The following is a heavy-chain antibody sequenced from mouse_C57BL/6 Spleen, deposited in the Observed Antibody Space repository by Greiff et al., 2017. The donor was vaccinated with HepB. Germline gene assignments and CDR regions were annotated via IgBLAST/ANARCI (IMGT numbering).Heavy chain of an antibody. V-gene: IGHV1-61*01. Sequence: QVQLQQPGAELVRPGSSVKLSCKASGYTFTSYWMDWVKQRPGQGLEWIGNIYPSDSETHYNQKFKDKATLTVDKSSSTAYMQLSSLTSEVSAVYYCAYRGYGYDVGYFDYWGQGTTLTVSS. CDR2: IYPSDSET. CDR1: GYTFTSYW. J-gene: IGHJ2*01. CDR3: AYRGYGYDVGYFDY. D-gene: IGHD2-2*01.